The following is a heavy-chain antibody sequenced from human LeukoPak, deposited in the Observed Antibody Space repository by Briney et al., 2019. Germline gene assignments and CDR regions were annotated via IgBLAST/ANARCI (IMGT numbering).Heavy chain of an antibody. D-gene: IGHD6-13*01. CDR1: GFTFTTYG. Sequence: GGSLRLSCAASGFTFTTYGLHWVRQAPGKGLEWVAAIASNGGSEYYADSVKGRFTISRDNSKNTLFLQTNSLRPDDTAVYYCAKRGHYSINWYHYFDYWGQGTLVTVSS. CDR3: AKRGHYSINWYHYFDY. CDR2: IASNGGSE. V-gene: IGHV3-30*18. J-gene: IGHJ4*02.